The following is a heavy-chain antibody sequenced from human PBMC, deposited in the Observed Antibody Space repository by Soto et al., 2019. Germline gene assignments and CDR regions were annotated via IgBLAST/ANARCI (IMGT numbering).Heavy chain of an antibody. CDR3: GRDLTSNANCIDP. J-gene: IGHJ5*02. CDR2: IYYTGKT. Sequence: SETLSLTCSVSGDYIHVGGYYWTWIPQRPGKGLEWMGYIYYTGKTYYNPSLESRLTMSVDRSKNQFSLRLTSVTAADTAVYFCGRDLTSNANCIDPWGQGTLVTVSS. CDR1: GDYIHVGGYY. D-gene: IGHD2-2*01. V-gene: IGHV4-30-4*01.